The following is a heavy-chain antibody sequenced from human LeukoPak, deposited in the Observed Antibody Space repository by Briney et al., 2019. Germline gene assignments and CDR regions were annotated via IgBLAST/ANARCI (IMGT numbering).Heavy chain of an antibody. CDR3: ANPIGAVAGIFDY. CDR2: ISGSGGGR. V-gene: IGHV3-23*01. Sequence: GGSLRLSCAASGFTFSSYAMSWVRQAPGKGLEWVSAISGSGGGRYYADSVEGRFTISRDNSKNTLYLQMNSLRAEDTAVYYCANPIGAVAGIFDYWGQGTLVTVSS. CDR1: GFTFSSYA. D-gene: IGHD6-19*01. J-gene: IGHJ4*02.